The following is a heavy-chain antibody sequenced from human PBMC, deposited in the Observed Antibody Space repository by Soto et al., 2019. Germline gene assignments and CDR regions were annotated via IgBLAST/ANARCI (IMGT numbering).Heavy chain of an antibody. J-gene: IGHJ4*02. CDR3: ARGHNYYDSSGYYGD. V-gene: IGHV1-8*01. Sequence: QVQLVQSGAEVKKPGASVKVSCKASGYTFTSYDINWVRQATGQGLEWMGWMNPNSGNTGYAQKFQGRVTMTRSNSVSTAYMELTGLRSEDTAVYYCARGHNYYDSSGYYGDWGKGTLVTVSS. CDR2: MNPNSGNT. CDR1: GYTFTSYD. D-gene: IGHD3-22*01.